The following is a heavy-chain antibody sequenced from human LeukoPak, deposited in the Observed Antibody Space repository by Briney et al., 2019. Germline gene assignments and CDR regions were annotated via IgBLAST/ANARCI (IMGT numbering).Heavy chain of an antibody. Sequence: TSETLSLTCTVSGGSISSYYWSWIRQPPGKGLERIGYIYYSGSTNYNPSLKSRVTISVDTSKNQFSLKLSSVTAADTAVYYCARSGVVVAATPFDYWGQGTLVTVSS. CDR1: GGSISSYY. D-gene: IGHD2-15*01. J-gene: IGHJ4*02. CDR3: ARSGVVVAATPFDY. CDR2: IYYSGST. V-gene: IGHV4-59*08.